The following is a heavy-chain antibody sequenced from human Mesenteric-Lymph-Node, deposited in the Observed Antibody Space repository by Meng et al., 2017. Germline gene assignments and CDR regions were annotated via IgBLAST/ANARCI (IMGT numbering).Heavy chain of an antibody. J-gene: IGHJ6*02. D-gene: IGHD3-10*01. Sequence: GGSLRLSCAASGFTFSSYAMHWVRQAPGKGLEWVAVISYDGSNKYYADSVKGRFTISRDNSKNTLYLQMNSLRAEDTAVYYCASDLWFGEFYGMDVWGQGTTVTVSS. CDR2: ISYDGSNK. CDR3: ASDLWFGEFYGMDV. V-gene: IGHV3-30*04. CDR1: GFTFSSYA.